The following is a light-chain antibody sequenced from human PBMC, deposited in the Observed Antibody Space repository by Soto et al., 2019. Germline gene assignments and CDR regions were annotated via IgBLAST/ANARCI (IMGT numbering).Light chain of an antibody. CDR2: CAV. J-gene: IGKJ1*01. CDR1: QSVSTN. V-gene: IGKV3-15*01. CDR3: RQYECRPPRT. Sequence: EVVVTQSPDIVSLSPGESATLFCRTSQSVSTNYFCYHQKHGQAPRLLISCAVSSGTSVSARFSGRGAGTEFTLTITSLQSEDQGVYYCRQYECRPPRTFGQGTRVEIQ.